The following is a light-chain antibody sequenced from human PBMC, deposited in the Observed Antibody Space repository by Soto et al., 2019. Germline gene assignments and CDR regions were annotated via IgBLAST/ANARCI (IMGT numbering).Light chain of an antibody. CDR3: QEYLRSSWT. V-gene: IGKV1-5*03. J-gene: IGKJ1*01. Sequence: DIQMTQSPSSLSASVGDRVSITCRASQSISSWLAWYQQKPGKAPKMLIYKASSLESGVPSRFRGSGSGTEFTRTISSLQPDDFAIYYCQEYLRSSWTFGQGTKVEIK. CDR1: QSISSW. CDR2: KAS.